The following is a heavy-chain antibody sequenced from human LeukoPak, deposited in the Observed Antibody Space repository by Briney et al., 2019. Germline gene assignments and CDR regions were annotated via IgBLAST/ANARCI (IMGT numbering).Heavy chain of an antibody. D-gene: IGHD3-16*01. CDR1: GFTVSSNY. J-gene: IGHJ6*03. V-gene: IGHV3-66*02. CDR3: ATPGGYYYYYMDV. CDR2: IYSGGST. Sequence: GGSLRLSCAASGFTVSSNYMSWVRQAPGKGLEWVSVIYSGGSTYYADSVKGRFTISRDNSKNTLYLQMNSLRAEDTAVYYCATPGGYYYYYMDVWGKRTTVTVSS.